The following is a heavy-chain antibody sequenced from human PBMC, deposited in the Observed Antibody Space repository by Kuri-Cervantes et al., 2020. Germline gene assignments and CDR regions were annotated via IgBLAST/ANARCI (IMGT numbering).Heavy chain of an antibody. CDR3: AKGEQWLVY. J-gene: IGHJ4*02. Sequence: ASVKVSCKAFDYTLTGYGISWLRQAPGQGLEWMAWISPYNGNTLYEQNFKGRVSVTADTSTNTAYMEVRSLRSDDTAVYYCAKGEQWLVYWGQGTLVTVSS. V-gene: IGHV1-18*01. CDR1: DYTLTGYG. CDR2: ISPYNGNT. D-gene: IGHD6-19*01.